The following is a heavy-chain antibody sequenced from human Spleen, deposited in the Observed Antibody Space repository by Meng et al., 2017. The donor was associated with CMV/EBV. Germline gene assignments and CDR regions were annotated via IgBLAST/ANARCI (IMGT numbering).Heavy chain of an antibody. CDR1: GYTFTSYD. Sequence: ASVKVSCKASGYTFTSYDINWVRQATGQGLEWMGWMNPNSGNTGYAQKFQGRVTMTRDTSISTAYMELSRLRSDDTAVYYCAGQLTYSSGYFDYWGQGTLVTVSS. D-gene: IGHD6-19*01. CDR3: AGQLTYSSGYFDY. J-gene: IGHJ4*02. V-gene: IGHV1-8*01. CDR2: MNPNSGNT.